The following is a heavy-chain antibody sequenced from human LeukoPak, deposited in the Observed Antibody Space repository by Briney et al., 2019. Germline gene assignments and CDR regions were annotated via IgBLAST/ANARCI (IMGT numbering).Heavy chain of an antibody. Sequence: GASVKVSCKASGYTFTSYGISWVRQAPGQGLEWMGWISAYNGNTNYAQKLQGRVTMTTDTSTSTAYMELRSLRSDDTAVYYCARDRIFGVVIKYNWFDPWGQGTLVTVSP. CDR2: ISAYNGNT. V-gene: IGHV1-18*01. CDR3: ARDRIFGVVIKYNWFDP. CDR1: GYTFTSYG. J-gene: IGHJ5*02. D-gene: IGHD3-3*02.